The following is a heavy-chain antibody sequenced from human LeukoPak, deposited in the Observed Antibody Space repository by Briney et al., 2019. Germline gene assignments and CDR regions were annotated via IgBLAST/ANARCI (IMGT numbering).Heavy chain of an antibody. CDR1: GGSISSGGYY. Sequence: PSETLSLTCTVSGGSISSGGYYWSWIRQHPWKGLEWIGYIYYSGSTYYNPSLKSRVTISVDTPKNQFSLKLSSVTAADTAVYYCARVIYYGSGSYYFDYWGQGTLVTVSS. CDR2: IYYSGST. CDR3: ARVIYYGSGSYYFDY. V-gene: IGHV4-31*03. J-gene: IGHJ4*02. D-gene: IGHD3-10*01.